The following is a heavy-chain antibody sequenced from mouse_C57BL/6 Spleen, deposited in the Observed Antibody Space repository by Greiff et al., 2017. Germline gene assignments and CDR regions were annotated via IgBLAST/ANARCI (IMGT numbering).Heavy chain of an antibody. CDR3: AREHDGAWFAY. CDR1: GFTFSSYA. Sequence: EVKVVESGGGLVKPGGSLKLSCAASGFTFSSYAMSWVRQTPEKRLEWVATISDGGSYTYYPDNVKGRFTISRDNAKNNLYLQMSHLKSEDTAMYYCAREHDGAWFAYWGQGTLGTVSA. D-gene: IGHD2-12*01. CDR2: ISDGGSYT. J-gene: IGHJ3*01. V-gene: IGHV5-4*01.